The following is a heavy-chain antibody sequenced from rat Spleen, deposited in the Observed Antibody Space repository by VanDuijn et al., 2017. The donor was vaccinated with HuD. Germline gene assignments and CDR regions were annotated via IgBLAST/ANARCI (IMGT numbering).Heavy chain of an antibody. V-gene: IGHV5-22*01. CDR3: ARFYYYDGYEGFAY. Sequence: VQLKESGPGLVQPSQTLSLTCTVSGFSLISYSVNWVRQPPGQGLEWVASISYEGSSTYYGDSVKGRFTISRDNAKSTLYLQMNSLRSEDTATYYCARFYYYDGYEGFAYWGQGTLVTVSS. CDR2: ISYEGSST. D-gene: IGHD1-12*03. CDR1: GFSLISYS. J-gene: IGHJ3*01.